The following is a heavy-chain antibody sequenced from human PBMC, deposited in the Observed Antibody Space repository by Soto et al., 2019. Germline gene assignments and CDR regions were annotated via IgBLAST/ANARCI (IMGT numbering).Heavy chain of an antibody. V-gene: IGHV4-61*01. CDR3: ARGGSYVSFDS. Sequence: QVQLQESGPGLVKPSETLSLTCTVSGGSLNSSSHYWSWIRQPPGKGLEWIGYIHYFGSTKYNPSLESRVVISVDTSKNQFSLKVPSVTAADTAIYFCARGGSYVSFDSWGQGARVTVSS. D-gene: IGHD1-26*01. CDR1: GGSLNSSSHY. J-gene: IGHJ4*02. CDR2: IHYFGST.